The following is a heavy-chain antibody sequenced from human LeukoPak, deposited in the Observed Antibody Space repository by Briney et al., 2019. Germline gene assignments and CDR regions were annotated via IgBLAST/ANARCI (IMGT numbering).Heavy chain of an antibody. CDR3: ATGGYGDLGYYYYGMDV. CDR2: FDPEDGET. D-gene: IGHD4-17*01. V-gene: IGHV1-24*01. CDR1: GYTLPELS. Sequence: ASVKISCKVCGYTLPELSMHWVRQAPGKGLEWMGGFDPEDGETIYAQKFQGRVTMTEDTSTDTAYMELSSLRSEDTAVYYCATGGYGDLGYYYYGMDVWGQGTTVTVSS. J-gene: IGHJ6*02.